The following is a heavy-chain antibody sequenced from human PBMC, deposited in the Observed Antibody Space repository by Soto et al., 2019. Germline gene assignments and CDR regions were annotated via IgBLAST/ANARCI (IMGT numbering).Heavy chain of an antibody. V-gene: IGHV3-7*01. CDR2: IKQDGSEK. J-gene: IGHJ4*02. Sequence: GGSLRLSCAASGFTFRSYWMRWVRQALGKGLERVANIKQDGSEKYYVDSVKGRFTISRDNAKNSLYLQMNSLRAEDTAVYYRARDRAATTWSEFDYWGQGTLVTSPQ. D-gene: IGHD4-17*01. CDR3: ARDRAATTWSEFDY. CDR1: GFTFRSYW.